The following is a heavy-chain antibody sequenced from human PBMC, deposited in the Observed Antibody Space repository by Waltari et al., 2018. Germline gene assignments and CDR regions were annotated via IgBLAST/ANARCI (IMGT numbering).Heavy chain of an antibody. CDR2: VRGDGKT. D-gene: IGHD2-15*01. J-gene: IGHJ4*02. Sequence: QLQLQESGPGLVKPSGTLSLTCAVSVDSMTTTDCWSWVRQPPGKGLEWIGQVRGDGKTNYTPSVASRVTISLDTSTDQFSLRVTSATAADTAIYFCARDRGRGLYLDSWGQGMLVTVSS. CDR3: ARDRGRGLYLDS. V-gene: IGHV4-4*02. CDR1: VDSMTTTDC.